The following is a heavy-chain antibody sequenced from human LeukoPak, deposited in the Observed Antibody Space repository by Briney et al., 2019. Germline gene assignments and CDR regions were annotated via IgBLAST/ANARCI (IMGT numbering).Heavy chain of an antibody. J-gene: IGHJ4*02. D-gene: IGHD3-10*01. CDR3: AKDQAGTWGLDY. Sequence: GGSLRPSCAASGFTLSNFGMHWVRPAPGKGLEWVAFVRPDGSSSYYADSVKGRFTISSDISKNTLYLQMNSLRAEDTAFYYCAKDQAGTWGLDYWGQGTLVTVSS. CDR2: VRPDGSSS. V-gene: IGHV3-30*02. CDR1: GFTLSNFG.